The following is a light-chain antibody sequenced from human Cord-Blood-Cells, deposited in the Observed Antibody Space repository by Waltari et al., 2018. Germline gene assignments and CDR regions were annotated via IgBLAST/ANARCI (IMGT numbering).Light chain of an antibody. CDR1: HSVSSN. CDR3: QQYNNWPPYT. V-gene: IGKV3-15*01. CDR2: GAS. J-gene: IGKJ2*01. Sequence: EIVMTQSPATLSVSPGERATLSCRASHSVSSNLAWYQQKPGQAPRLLIYGASTRATGIPARFSGGGSGTEFTLTISSLQSEDFAVYYCQQYNNWPPYTFGQGTKLEIK.